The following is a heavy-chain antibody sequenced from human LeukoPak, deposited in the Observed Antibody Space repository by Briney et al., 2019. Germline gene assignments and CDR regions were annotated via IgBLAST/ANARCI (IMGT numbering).Heavy chain of an antibody. CDR3: ARAVDGYDSDY. V-gene: IGHV4-59*01. CDR2: IYYSGSI. D-gene: IGHD5-24*01. CDR1: GGSISSYY. Sequence: SETLSLTCTVSGGSISSYYWSWIRQPPGKGLEWIGYIYYSGSIKYNPSLKSRVTISVDTSKNQFSLRLSSVTTADTAVYYCARAVDGYDSDYWGQGTLVTVSS. J-gene: IGHJ4*02.